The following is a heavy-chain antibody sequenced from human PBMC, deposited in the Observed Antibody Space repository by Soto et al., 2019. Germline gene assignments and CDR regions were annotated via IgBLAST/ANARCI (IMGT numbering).Heavy chain of an antibody. V-gene: IGHV4-4*07. CDR2: IYTSGST. CDR3: ARVSYDFWSGYFPY. Sequence: KTSETLSLTCTVSGGSISSYYWSWIRQPAGKGLEWIGRIYTSGSTNYNPSLKSRVTMSVDTSKNQFSLKLSSVTAADTAVYYCARVSYDFWSGYFPYWGQGTLVTVSS. J-gene: IGHJ4*02. D-gene: IGHD3-3*01. CDR1: GGSISSYY.